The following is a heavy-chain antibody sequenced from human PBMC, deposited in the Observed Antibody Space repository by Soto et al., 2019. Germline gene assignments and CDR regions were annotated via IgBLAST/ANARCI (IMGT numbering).Heavy chain of an antibody. CDR2: MNANSGNT. Sequence: QVQLVQSGAEVKKPGASVKVSCKAAGYTFTRYDINWVRQATGQGLEWMGWMNANSGNTGYAQKFQGRVTMTRNTSITTAYMELSSLRSEDTAVYYCARGLRDSSGQENYWGQGTLVTVSS. CDR3: ARGLRDSSGQENY. CDR1: GYTFTRYD. D-gene: IGHD6-19*01. J-gene: IGHJ4*02. V-gene: IGHV1-8*01.